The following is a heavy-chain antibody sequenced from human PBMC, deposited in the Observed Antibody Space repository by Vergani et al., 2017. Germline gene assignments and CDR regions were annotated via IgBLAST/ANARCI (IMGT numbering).Heavy chain of an antibody. V-gene: IGHV3-21*01. CDR1: GFTFSSYS. CDR2: ISSSSSYI. D-gene: IGHD4-17*01. CDR3: AREFGDYIGYFDY. J-gene: IGHJ4*02. Sequence: EVQLVESGGGLVKPGGSLRLSCAASGFTFSSYSMNWVRQAPGKGLEWVSSISSSSSYIYYADSVKGRFTISRDNAKNSLYLQMNSLRAEDTAVYYCAREFGDYIGYFDYWGQGTLVTVSS.